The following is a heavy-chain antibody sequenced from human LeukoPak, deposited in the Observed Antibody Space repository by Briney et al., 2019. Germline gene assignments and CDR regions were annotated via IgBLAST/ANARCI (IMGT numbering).Heavy chain of an antibody. J-gene: IGHJ4*02. D-gene: IGHD3-22*01. V-gene: IGHV4-39*01. CDR1: GGSISSSSYY. CDR3: ARRVTYYYDSSGYPKFDY. CDR2: IYYSGST. Sequence: TSETLSLTCTVSGGSISSSSYYWGWIRQPPGKGLEWIGSIYYSGSTYYNPSLKSRVTISVDTSKNQFSLKLSSVTAADTAVYYCARRVTYYYDSSGYPKFDYWGQGTLVTVSS.